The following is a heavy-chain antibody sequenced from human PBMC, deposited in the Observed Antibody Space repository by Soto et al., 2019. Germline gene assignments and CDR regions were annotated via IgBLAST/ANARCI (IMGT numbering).Heavy chain of an antibody. V-gene: IGHV3-23*01. CDR2: MSGSGDST. J-gene: IGHJ4*02. CDR3: AKVVGLDLHRDFYFDY. CDR1: RFTLSIYA. D-gene: IGHD1-7*01. Sequence: EVQLLESGGRLVQPGGSLRLSCAASRFTLSIYAMSWVRQAPGKGLEWVSGMSGSGDSTYYADSVKGRFTISRDNSKNTLFLQMNSLRADDTAVYYCAKVVGLDLHRDFYFDYWGQGTLVTVSS.